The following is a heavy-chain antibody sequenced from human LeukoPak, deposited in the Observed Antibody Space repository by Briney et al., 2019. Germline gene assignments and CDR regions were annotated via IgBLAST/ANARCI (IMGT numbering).Heavy chain of an antibody. CDR3: ARAGSYRGYFDY. J-gene: IGHJ4*02. V-gene: IGHV4-39*07. Sequence: SETLSLTCTVSGGSISSSSYYWGWIRQPPGKGLKWIGSIYYSGSTYYNPSLKSRVTISLDTSKNQFSLKLSSVTAADTAVYYCARAGSYRGYFDYWGQGTLVTVSS. CDR2: IYYSGST. D-gene: IGHD1-26*01. CDR1: GGSISSSSYY.